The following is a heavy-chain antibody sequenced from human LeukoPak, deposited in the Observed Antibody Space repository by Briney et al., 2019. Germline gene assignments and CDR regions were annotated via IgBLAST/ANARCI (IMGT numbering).Heavy chain of an antibody. Sequence: GASVKVSCKASGYTLTSYYLHWVRQAPGQGLEWMAIINPSGDTTSHAQKFQGRVTMTRDTSASTVYMELSSLRSEDTAVYYCARDYCGGGCFPDYWGQGTLVTVSS. V-gene: IGHV1-46*01. D-gene: IGHD2-21*02. CDR3: ARDYCGGGCFPDY. J-gene: IGHJ4*02. CDR2: INPSGDTT. CDR1: GYTLTSYY.